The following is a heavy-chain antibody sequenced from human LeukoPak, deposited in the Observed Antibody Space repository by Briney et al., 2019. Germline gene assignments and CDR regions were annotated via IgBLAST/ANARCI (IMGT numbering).Heavy chain of an antibody. Sequence: GGSLRLSCAASGFTFSTRWMHWVRQAPGKELVWVSRIKGDGSGTTYADSAKGRFTISRDNAKNTVYLQMNSLRAEDTAVYYCARGIAAAGLHYYYYGMDVWGQGTTVTVSS. CDR1: GFTFSTRW. J-gene: IGHJ6*02. CDR2: IKGDGSGT. D-gene: IGHD6-13*01. V-gene: IGHV3-74*01. CDR3: ARGIAAAGLHYYYYGMDV.